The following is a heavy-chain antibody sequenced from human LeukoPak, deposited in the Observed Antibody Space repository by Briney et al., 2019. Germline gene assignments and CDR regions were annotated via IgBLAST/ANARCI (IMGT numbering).Heavy chain of an antibody. Sequence: SETLSLTCTVSDGSINSYCWSWIRQPAGKGLEYIGRIYASGSTNYNPSLKSRVTMSVDTSKNQFSLKLTSVTAADTAVYYCARLLVVESRFDPWGQGTLVTVSS. CDR1: DGSINSYC. CDR3: ARLLVVESRFDP. CDR2: IYASGST. D-gene: IGHD2-15*01. J-gene: IGHJ5*02. V-gene: IGHV4-4*07.